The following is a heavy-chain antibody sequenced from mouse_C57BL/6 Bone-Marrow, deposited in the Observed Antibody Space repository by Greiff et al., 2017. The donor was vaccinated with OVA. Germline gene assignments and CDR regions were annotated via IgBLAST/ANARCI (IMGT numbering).Heavy chain of an antibody. CDR1: GFNIKDDY. J-gene: IGHJ3*01. Sequence: EVKVVESGAELVRPGASVKLSCTASGFNIKDDYMHWVKQRPEQGLEWIGWIDPETGDTEYASKFQGKAPITADTSSNTAYLQLSSLTSKDTAVYYCTTYDYQYWFTYWGQGTLVTVSA. D-gene: IGHD2-4*01. CDR2: IDPETGDT. CDR3: TTYDYQYWFTY. V-gene: IGHV14-4*01.